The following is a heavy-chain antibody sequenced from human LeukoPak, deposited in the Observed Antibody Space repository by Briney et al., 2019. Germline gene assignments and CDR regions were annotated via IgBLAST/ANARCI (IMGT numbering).Heavy chain of an antibody. V-gene: IGHV4-30-2*01. CDR3: ARVSGSYHDWFDP. CDR2: IYHSGST. CDR1: GGSISSGGYS. J-gene: IGHJ5*02. Sequence: KPSETLSLTCAVSGGSISSGGYSWSWIRQPPGKGLEWIGYIYHSGSTYYNPSLKSRVTISVDASKNQFSLKLSSVTAADTAVYYCARVSGSYHDWFDPWGQGTLVTVSS. D-gene: IGHD1-26*01.